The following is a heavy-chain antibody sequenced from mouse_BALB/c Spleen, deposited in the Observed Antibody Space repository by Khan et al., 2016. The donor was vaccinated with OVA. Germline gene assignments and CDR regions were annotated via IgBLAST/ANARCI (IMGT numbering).Heavy chain of an antibody. J-gene: IGHJ3*01. CDR1: GFTFSDYY. Sequence: EVELVESGGGLVKPGGYLKLSCAASGFTFSDYYMYWVRQTPEKRLAWDATRSEGGTYIYNLDNEKARFTISSDSAKNNLYLQMSSLKSDDTAMCYCTRGYYGEPFAYWGQGTLFTVSA. CDR3: TRGYYGEPFAY. V-gene: IGHV5-4*02. CDR2: RSEGGTYI. D-gene: IGHD2-13*01.